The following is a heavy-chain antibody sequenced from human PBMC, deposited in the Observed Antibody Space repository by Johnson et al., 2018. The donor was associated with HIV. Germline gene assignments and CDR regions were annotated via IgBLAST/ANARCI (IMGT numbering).Heavy chain of an antibody. CDR2: ISWNSGSI. J-gene: IGHJ3*02. D-gene: IGHD3-16*02. CDR1: GFTFDDYA. CDR3: ARVRAAGWGSYPNDAFDI. Sequence: VQLVESGGGLVQPGGSLRLSCAASGFTFDDYAMHWVRQAPGKGLEWVSGISWNSGSIGYADSVKGRFTISRDIAKNALYLQMSGLRAEDTAVYYCARVRAAGWGSYPNDAFDIWGQGTMVTVSS. V-gene: IGHV3-9*01.